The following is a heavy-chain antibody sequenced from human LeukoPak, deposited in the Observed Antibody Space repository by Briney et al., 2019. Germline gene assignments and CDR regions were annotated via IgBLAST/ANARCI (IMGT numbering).Heavy chain of an antibody. D-gene: IGHD1-26*01. CDR1: GYIFTDHF. J-gene: IGHJ4*02. CDR3: SRRRYRYSYDY. Sequence: ASVRVSCKASGYIFTDHFFHWVRQAPGQGLEWMGWIRPTDGATKVAQKFQGRVTLTRDTSISTVYMEMSGLRFDDTAMYYCSRRRYRYSYDYWRQGTLVTVSP. CDR2: IRPTDGAT. V-gene: IGHV1-2*02.